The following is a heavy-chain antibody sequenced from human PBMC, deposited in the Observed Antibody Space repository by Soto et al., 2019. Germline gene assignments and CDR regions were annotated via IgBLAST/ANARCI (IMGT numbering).Heavy chain of an antibody. CDR2: IYYSGST. CDR1: GGSISSGGYY. Sequence: SETLSLTCTVSGGSISSGGYYWSWIRQHPGKGLEWIGYIYYSGSTYCNPSLKSRVTISVDTSKNQFSLKLSSVTAADTAVYYCASNYYDSSGYPEDAFDIWGQGTMVTVSS. J-gene: IGHJ3*02. D-gene: IGHD3-22*01. CDR3: ASNYYDSSGYPEDAFDI. V-gene: IGHV4-31*03.